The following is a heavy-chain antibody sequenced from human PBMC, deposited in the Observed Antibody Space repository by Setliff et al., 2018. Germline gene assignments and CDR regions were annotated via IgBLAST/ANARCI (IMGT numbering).Heavy chain of an antibody. J-gene: IGHJ2*01. Sequence: SETLSLTCTVSGGSIVSRSFYWGWMRQPPGKGLEWIGSFYYNTGATYYNPSLEGRGTISIDTSNNQFSLSLRSVTAADTALYYCARNPASFQYALDVWGRGTLVTVSS. CDR3: ARNPASFQYALDV. D-gene: IGHD2-2*01. CDR2: FYYNTGAT. CDR1: GGSIVSRSFY. V-gene: IGHV4-39*07.